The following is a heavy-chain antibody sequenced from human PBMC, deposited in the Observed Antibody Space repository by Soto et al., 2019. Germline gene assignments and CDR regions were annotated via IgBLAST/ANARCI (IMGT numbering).Heavy chain of an antibody. CDR1: GYSFSDYW. Sequence: GESLKISCKASGYSFSDYWIGWVRQMPGRGLEWMGIIYPGDSDTRYSASFQGQVTISADKSISTTFLQWSSLKASDTAMYYCATRGQYCGTSTCRFDTWGQGTLVTVAS. J-gene: IGHJ5*02. V-gene: IGHV5-51*01. CDR3: ATRGQYCGTSTCRFDT. CDR2: IYPGDSDT. D-gene: IGHD2-21*01.